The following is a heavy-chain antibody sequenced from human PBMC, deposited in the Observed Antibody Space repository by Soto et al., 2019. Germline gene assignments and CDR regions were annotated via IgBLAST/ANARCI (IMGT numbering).Heavy chain of an antibody. D-gene: IGHD3-22*01. Sequence: QVQLVQSGAEVKKPGSSVKVSCKASGGTFSSYAISWVRQAPGQGLEWMGGIIPIFGTANYAQKFQGRVTITADDSTSTAYMELSSLRSEDTAVYYCAREGYHYYDSSGYSAYYFDYWGQGTLVTVSS. V-gene: IGHV1-69*01. J-gene: IGHJ4*02. CDR1: GGTFSSYA. CDR3: AREGYHYYDSSGYSAYYFDY. CDR2: IIPIFGTA.